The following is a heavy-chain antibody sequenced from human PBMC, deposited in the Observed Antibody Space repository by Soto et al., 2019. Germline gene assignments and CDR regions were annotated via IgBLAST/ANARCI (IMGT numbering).Heavy chain of an antibody. D-gene: IGHD1-26*01. CDR1: GFTFTSYY. J-gene: IGHJ3*02. Sequence: QVQLLQSGAEVKKPGASVKVSCKASGFTFTSYYMHWVRQTPGLGIECMGIINASGGSTSYAQKFQGRVTMTRDRPTSTVYMELSSLRSEDTAVYYGASPLHPDLGAFDIWGQGTMVTVSS. CDR3: ASPLHPDLGAFDI. CDR2: INASGGST. V-gene: IGHV1-46*03.